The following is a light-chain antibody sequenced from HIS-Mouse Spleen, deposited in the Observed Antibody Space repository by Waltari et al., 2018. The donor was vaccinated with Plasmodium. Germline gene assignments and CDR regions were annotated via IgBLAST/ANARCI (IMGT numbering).Light chain of an antibody. Sequence: AIRLTQSPSSPPASPGDKTPTTCRASQGISSYLAWYQQKPGKAPKLLIYAASTLQSGVPSRFSGSGSGTDFTLTISCLQSEDFATYYCQQYYSYPRTFGQGTKVEIK. J-gene: IGKJ1*01. CDR3: QQYYSYPRT. CDR1: QGISSY. CDR2: AAS. V-gene: IGKV1-8*01.